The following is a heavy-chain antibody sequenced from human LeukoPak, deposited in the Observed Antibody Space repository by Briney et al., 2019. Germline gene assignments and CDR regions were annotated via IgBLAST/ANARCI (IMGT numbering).Heavy chain of an antibody. CDR2: IYSGGST. CDR1: GFTVSSNY. Sequence: GGSLRLFCGASGFTVSSNYMSWVRQAPGKGLEWVSVIYSGGSTYYADSVKGRFIISRDNSKNTLYLQMNSPRAEDTAVYYCARVDYGDYGFDYWGQGTLVTVSS. V-gene: IGHV3-66*01. CDR3: ARVDYGDYGFDY. J-gene: IGHJ4*02. D-gene: IGHD4-17*01.